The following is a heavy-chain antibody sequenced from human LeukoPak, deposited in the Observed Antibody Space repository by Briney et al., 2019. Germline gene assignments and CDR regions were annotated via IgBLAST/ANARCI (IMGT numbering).Heavy chain of an antibody. CDR3: AKVGGSGSYDLGFEFDY. CDR1: GGTFSSYA. D-gene: IGHD3-10*01. V-gene: IGHV1-69*13. CDR2: IIPIFGTA. Sequence: ASVKVSCKASGGTFSSYAISWVRQAPGRGLEWMGGIIPIFGTANYAQKFQGRVTITADESTSTAYMELSSLRSEDTAVYYCAKVGGSGSYDLGFEFDYWGQGTLVTVSS. J-gene: IGHJ4*02.